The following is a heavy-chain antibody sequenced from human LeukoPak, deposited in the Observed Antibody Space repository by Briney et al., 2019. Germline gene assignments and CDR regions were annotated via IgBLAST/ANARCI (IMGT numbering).Heavy chain of an antibody. CDR1: GFIFSTSW. D-gene: IGHD6-13*01. CDR3: ARGGSGWSFDY. Sequence: GGSLRLSCAASGFIFSTSWMNWVRQAPGKGLEWVANINQDGSAKYYVDSVRGRLTISRDNSKNTLYLQMNSLRAEDTAVYYCARGGSGWSFDYWGQGTLVTVSS. J-gene: IGHJ4*02. V-gene: IGHV3-7*02. CDR2: INQDGSAK.